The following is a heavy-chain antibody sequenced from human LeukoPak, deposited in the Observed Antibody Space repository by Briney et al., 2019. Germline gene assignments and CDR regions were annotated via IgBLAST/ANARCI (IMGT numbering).Heavy chain of an antibody. CDR1: GFTFSSYG. D-gene: IGHD6-19*01. V-gene: IGHV3-33*01. CDR2: IWYDGSNK. CDR3: AGAPIAVAGIVDY. Sequence: GGSLRLSCAASGFTFSSYGMHWVRQAPGKGLEWVAVIWYDGSNKYYADSVKGRFTISRDNSKNTLYLQMNSLRAEDTAVYYCAGAPIAVAGIVDYWGQGTLVTVSS. J-gene: IGHJ4*02.